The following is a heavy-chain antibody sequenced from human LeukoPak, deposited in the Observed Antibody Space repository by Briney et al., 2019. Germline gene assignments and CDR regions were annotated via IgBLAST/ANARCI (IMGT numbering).Heavy chain of an antibody. V-gene: IGHV3-21*06. Sequence: PGGSLRLSCEASGFTFNTYSMNWARQAPGKGLEWVSSIDSSGGYMFYADSVKGRFIISRDNAKDSLYLQMNSLRGEDTAVYYCARDPIPIVFDYWGQGTLVTVSS. CDR3: ARDPIPIVFDY. J-gene: IGHJ4*02. CDR2: IDSSGGYM. D-gene: IGHD3-9*01. CDR1: GFTFNTYS.